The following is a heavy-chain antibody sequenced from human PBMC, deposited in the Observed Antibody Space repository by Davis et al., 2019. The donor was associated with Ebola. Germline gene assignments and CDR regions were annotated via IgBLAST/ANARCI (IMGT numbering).Heavy chain of an antibody. D-gene: IGHD6-13*01. CDR1: GYSFTSYW. CDR2: IYPGDSDT. V-gene: IGHV5-51*01. J-gene: IGHJ4*02. Sequence: GESLKISCKGSGYSFTSYWIGWVRQMPGKGLEWMGIIYPGDSDTRYSPAFQGQVTISADKSISTAYLQWSSLKASDTAMYYCARLGLGYSSSWYGDYWGQGTLVTVSS. CDR3: ARLGLGYSSSWYGDY.